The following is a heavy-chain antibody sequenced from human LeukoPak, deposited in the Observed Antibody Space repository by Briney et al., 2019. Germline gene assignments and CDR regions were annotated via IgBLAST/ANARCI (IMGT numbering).Heavy chain of an antibody. J-gene: IGHJ4*02. CDR3: ARDLFTGDRGYYFDY. V-gene: IGHV3-11*06. CDR2: ISSSSSYI. D-gene: IGHD7-27*01. Sequence: PGGSLRLSCAASGFTFSDYYMSWIRQPPGKGLEWVSSISSSSSYIYYADSVKGRFTISRDNAKNSLYLQMNSLRAEDTAVYYCARDLFTGDRGYYFDYWGQGTLVTVSS. CDR1: GFTFSDYY.